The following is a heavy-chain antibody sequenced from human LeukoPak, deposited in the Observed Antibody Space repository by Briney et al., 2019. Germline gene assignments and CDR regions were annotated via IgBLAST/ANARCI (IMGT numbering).Heavy chain of an antibody. CDR2: IIPIFSTA. D-gene: IGHD3-3*01. CDR3: ARTITIFGATHYFDY. V-gene: IGHV1-69*05. J-gene: IGHJ4*02. CDR1: GGTFSSYA. Sequence: ASVKVSCKASGGTFSSYAISWVRQAPGQGLEWMGGIIPIFSTANYAQKFQGRVTITTDESTSTAYMELSSLRSEDTAVYYCARTITIFGATHYFDYWGQGTLVTVSS.